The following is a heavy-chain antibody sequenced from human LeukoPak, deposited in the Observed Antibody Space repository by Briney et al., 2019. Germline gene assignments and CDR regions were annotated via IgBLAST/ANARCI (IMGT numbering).Heavy chain of an antibody. CDR1: GGTFSSYT. CDR2: IIPILGIA. Sequence: SVKVSCKASGGTFSSYTISWVRQAPGQGLEWMGRIIPILGIANYAQKFQGRVTITADKSTSTAYMELSSLGSEDTAVYYCAREVLAHYYGSGSNQYFDYWGQGTLVTVSS. J-gene: IGHJ4*02. CDR3: AREVLAHYYGSGSNQYFDY. V-gene: IGHV1-69*04. D-gene: IGHD3-10*01.